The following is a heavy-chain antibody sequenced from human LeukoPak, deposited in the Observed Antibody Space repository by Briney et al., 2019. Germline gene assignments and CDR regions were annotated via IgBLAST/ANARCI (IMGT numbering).Heavy chain of an antibody. CDR2: ITSDSSHI. V-gene: IGHV3-21*01. Sequence: GGSLRLSCAASGFTFSSYSMNWVRQAPGKGLEWVSSITSDSSHIYYADSVKGRFTISRDNAKNSLYLQMNRLRAEDTAVYYCARESGGSYLTGDYWGRGTLVTVSS. J-gene: IGHJ4*02. CDR3: ARESGGSYLTGDY. CDR1: GFTFSSYS. D-gene: IGHD1-26*01.